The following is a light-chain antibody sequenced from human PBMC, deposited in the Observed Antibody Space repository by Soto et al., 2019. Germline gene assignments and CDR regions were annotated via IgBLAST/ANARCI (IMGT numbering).Light chain of an antibody. Sequence: EVLLTQSPATLSLSPGERATLSCRASESVGSYVAWYQHKPGQGPRLLIYDTSGRGTGVPARFSGSGSGTDFTLSISGVEPEDFVVYYCQQHNDCPWTFGQGTKVEIK. V-gene: IGKV3-11*01. J-gene: IGKJ1*01. CDR1: ESVGSY. CDR2: DTS. CDR3: QQHNDCPWT.